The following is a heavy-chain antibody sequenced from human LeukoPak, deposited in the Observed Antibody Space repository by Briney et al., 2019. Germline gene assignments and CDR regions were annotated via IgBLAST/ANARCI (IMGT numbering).Heavy chain of an antibody. CDR2: MNPNSGNS. V-gene: IGHV1-8*01. J-gene: IGHJ5*02. D-gene: IGHD7-27*01. CDR1: GYTFTSYD. Sequence: ASVKVSCKASGYTFTSYDINWVRQATGQGLEWMGWMNPNSGNSGYAQKFQGRVTMTRNTSIRTAYMELSSLRSEDTAVYYCARGSWGNNWFDPWGQGTLVTVSS. CDR3: ARGSWGNNWFDP.